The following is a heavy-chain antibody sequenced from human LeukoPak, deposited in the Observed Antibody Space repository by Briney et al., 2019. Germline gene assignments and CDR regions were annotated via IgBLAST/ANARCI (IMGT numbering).Heavy chain of an antibody. CDR3: ASASGGDWDY. CDR1: GDYISSRDYY. J-gene: IGHJ4*02. Sequence: SETLSLTCSVSGDYISSRDYYWGWPRQPPGKGLEWIGYIYYSGSTSYNPSLKSRVTISVDTSKNQFSLGLSSVTAADTAVYYCASASGGDWDYWGQGTLVTVSS. D-gene: IGHD2-21*01. V-gene: IGHV4-30-4*08. CDR2: IYYSGST.